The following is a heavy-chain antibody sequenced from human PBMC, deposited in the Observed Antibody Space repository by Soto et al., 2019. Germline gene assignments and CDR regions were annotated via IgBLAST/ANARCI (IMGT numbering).Heavy chain of an antibody. Sequence: PGGSLRLSCAAAGFTFDDYDMHWVRQTPGKGLEGVAGINWNIGSIGYADSVKGRFTISRDNAKNSLFLHTRSLRPEDTALYYSVTDLEHTTMIAVIITAFDSWGPVTMAIV. J-gene: IGHJ4*02. CDR3: VTDLEHTTMIAVIITAFDS. V-gene: IGHV3-9*01. CDR2: INWNIGSI. CDR1: GFTFDDYD. D-gene: IGHD3-22*01.